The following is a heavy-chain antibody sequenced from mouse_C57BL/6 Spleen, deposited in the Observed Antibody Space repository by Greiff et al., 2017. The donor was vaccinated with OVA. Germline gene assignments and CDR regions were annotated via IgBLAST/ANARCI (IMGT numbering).Heavy chain of an antibody. CDR3: ARDGGPMITTAMDY. D-gene: IGHD2-4*01. J-gene: IGHJ4*01. V-gene: IGHV5-4*01. CDR1: GFTFSSYA. Sequence: EVMLVESGGGLVKPGGSLKLSCAASGFTFSSYAMSWVRQTPEKRLEWVATISDGGSYTYYPDNVKGRFTISRDNAKNNLYLQMSHLKSEDTAMYYCARDGGPMITTAMDYWGQGTSVTVSS. CDR2: ISDGGSYT.